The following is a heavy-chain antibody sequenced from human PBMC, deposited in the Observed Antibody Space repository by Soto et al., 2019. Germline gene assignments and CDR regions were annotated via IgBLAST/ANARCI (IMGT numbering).Heavy chain of an antibody. CDR1: GYTFTSQW. Sequence: GESLKISCKASGYTFTSQWIGWVRQKPGIGMEWMGLIFPGDSDTRYSPSFQGQVTISADKSISTAFLQWSSLEASDTAMYYCARLVDGYPGYWGQGTLVTVSS. J-gene: IGHJ4*02. D-gene: IGHD5-12*01. CDR3: ARLVDGYPGY. CDR2: IFPGDSDT. V-gene: IGHV5-51*01.